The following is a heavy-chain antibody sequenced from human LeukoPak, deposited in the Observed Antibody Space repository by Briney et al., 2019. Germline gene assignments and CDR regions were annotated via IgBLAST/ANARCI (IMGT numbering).Heavy chain of an antibody. Sequence: GGSLRLSCAASGFTFSSYGMHWVRQAPGKGLEWVSYISSSSSTIYYADSVKGRFTISRDNAKNSLYLQMNSLRDEDTAVYYCARDLETYYYGSGSYYGGDDYWGQGTLVTVSS. J-gene: IGHJ4*02. V-gene: IGHV3-48*02. D-gene: IGHD3-10*01. CDR2: ISSSSSTI. CDR1: GFTFSSYG. CDR3: ARDLETYYYGSGSYYGGDDY.